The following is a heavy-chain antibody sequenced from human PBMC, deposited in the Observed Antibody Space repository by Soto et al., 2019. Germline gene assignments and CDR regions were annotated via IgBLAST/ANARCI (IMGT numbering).Heavy chain of an antibody. Sequence: QLQLQESGSGLVKPSQTLSLTCAVSGGSISSGGYSWSWIRQPPGKGLEYIGYIYHSGSTYYNPSLKSRVTIAVDRSKNQFSLKLSSVTAADTAVYYCARVRSGWGINYWGQGTLVTVSS. D-gene: IGHD6-19*01. CDR2: IYHSGST. J-gene: IGHJ4*02. V-gene: IGHV4-30-2*01. CDR3: ARVRSGWGINY. CDR1: GGSISSGGYS.